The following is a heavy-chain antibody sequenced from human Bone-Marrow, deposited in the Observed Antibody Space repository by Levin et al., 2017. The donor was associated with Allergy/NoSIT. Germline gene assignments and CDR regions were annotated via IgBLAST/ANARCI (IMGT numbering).Heavy chain of an antibody. J-gene: IGHJ4*02. CDR1: GYTFTSFH. Sequence: GASVKVSCKASGYTFTSFHINWVRQATGQGLEWMGWMDPDRGNIDYAQKFHGRLTMTRDTSIDTAYMELSSLRSEDTAVYYCARGSLAAGYPHWGQGTLVTVSS. V-gene: IGHV1-8*01. CDR2: MDPDRGNI. CDR3: ARGSLAAGYPH. D-gene: IGHD6-13*01.